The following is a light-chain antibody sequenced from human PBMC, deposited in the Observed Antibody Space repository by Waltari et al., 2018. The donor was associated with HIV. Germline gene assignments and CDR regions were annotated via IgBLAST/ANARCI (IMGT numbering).Light chain of an antibody. CDR3: AAWDDSLNGVV. CDR2: RNN. J-gene: IGLJ2*01. Sequence: QSVLTQPPSASGTPGQRVTISCSGSSSNLGSNTVNWYQQPPGTAPKLLIYRNNQRPSGVPDRFSGSKSGTSASLAISGLQSEDEADYYCAAWDDSLNGVVFGGGTKLTVL. V-gene: IGLV1-44*01. CDR1: SSNLGSNT.